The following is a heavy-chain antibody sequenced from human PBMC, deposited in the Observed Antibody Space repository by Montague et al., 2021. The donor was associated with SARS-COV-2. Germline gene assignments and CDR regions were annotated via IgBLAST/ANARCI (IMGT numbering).Heavy chain of an antibody. J-gene: IGHJ6*02. V-gene: IGHV6-1*01. CDR1: GDSDSIIGPT. D-gene: IGHD1-1*01. CDR3: TSGREGNYNVMDV. CDR2: SYHRPKRNN. Sequence: CAISGDSDSIIGPTRRSERHTSSRRSQWQRISYHRPKRNNDYAVSVRGRVTINPDTSKNQFSLQLNSVTPEDTAIYYCTSGREGNYNVMDVWGQGTTVTVSS.